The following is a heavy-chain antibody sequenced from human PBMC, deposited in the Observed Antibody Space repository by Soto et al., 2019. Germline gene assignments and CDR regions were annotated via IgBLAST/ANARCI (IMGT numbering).Heavy chain of an antibody. CDR2: ISAYNGNT. V-gene: IGHV1-18*01. Sequence: GASVKVSCKASGYTFTSYGISWVRQAPGQGLEWMGWISAYNGNTNYAQKLQGRVTMTTDTSTSTAYTELRSLRSDDTAEYYCARVESETRFMITFGGVIAGTSFDYWGQGTLVTVSS. D-gene: IGHD3-16*02. CDR1: GYTFTSYG. J-gene: IGHJ4*02. CDR3: ARVESETRFMITFGGVIAGTSFDY.